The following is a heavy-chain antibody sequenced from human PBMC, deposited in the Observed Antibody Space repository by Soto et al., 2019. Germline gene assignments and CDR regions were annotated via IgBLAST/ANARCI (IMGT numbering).Heavy chain of an antibody. CDR3: VRDGTKTLRDWFDP. CDR1: GASISGFY. CDR2: IYATGTT. D-gene: IGHD1-1*01. V-gene: IGHV4-4*07. Sequence: KTSETLSLTCTVSGASISGFYWSWIRKSAGKGLEWIGRIYATGTTDYNPSLKSRVMMSVDTSKKQFSLKLRSVTVADTAAYYCVRDGTKTLRDWFDPWGQGISVTVS. J-gene: IGHJ5*02.